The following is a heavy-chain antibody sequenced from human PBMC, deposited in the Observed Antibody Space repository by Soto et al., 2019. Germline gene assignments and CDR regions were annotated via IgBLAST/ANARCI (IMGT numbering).Heavy chain of an antibody. V-gene: IGHV4-39*01. CDR3: ARSQDYDFWSDYWNYYYYGMDV. CDR2: IYYSGST. Sequence: SETLSLTCTVSGGSISSSSYYWGWIRQPPGKGLEWIGSIYYSGSTHYNPSLKSRVTISVDTSKNQFSLKLSSVTAADTAVYYCARSQDYDFWSDYWNYYYYGMDVWGQGTTVTVSS. D-gene: IGHD3-3*01. CDR1: GGSISSSSYY. J-gene: IGHJ6*02.